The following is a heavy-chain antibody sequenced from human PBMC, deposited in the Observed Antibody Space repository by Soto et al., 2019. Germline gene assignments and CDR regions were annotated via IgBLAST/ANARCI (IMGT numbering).Heavy chain of an antibody. CDR1: GFSLSTSGVG. V-gene: IGHV2-5*02. J-gene: IGHJ4*02. D-gene: IGHD2-2*01. Sequence: QITLKESGPTLVKPTQTLTLTCTFSGFSLSTSGVGVGWIRQPPGKALEWLALIYWDDDKRYSPSLKSRLTITKDTSKNQVVLTMTNMDPVDTATYYCAHRPNCSSTSCYYFDYWGQGTLVTVSS. CDR2: IYWDDDK. CDR3: AHRPNCSSTSCYYFDY.